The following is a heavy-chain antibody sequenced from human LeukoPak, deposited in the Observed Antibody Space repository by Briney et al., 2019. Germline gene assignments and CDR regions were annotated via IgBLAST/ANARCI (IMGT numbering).Heavy chain of an antibody. Sequence: GGSLRLSCAASGFTFSSYAMSWVRQAPGKGLEWVSAISGSGGSTYYADSVKGRFTISRDNSKNTLYLQMNGLRAEDTAVYYCAKDQDYDILTGYRDAFDIWGQGTMVTVSS. J-gene: IGHJ3*02. CDR1: GFTFSSYA. V-gene: IGHV3-23*01. D-gene: IGHD3-9*01. CDR3: AKDQDYDILTGYRDAFDI. CDR2: ISGSGGST.